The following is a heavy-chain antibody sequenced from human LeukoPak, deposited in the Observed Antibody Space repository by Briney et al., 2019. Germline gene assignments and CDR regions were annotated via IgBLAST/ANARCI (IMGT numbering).Heavy chain of an antibody. CDR2: MNPNSGNT. Sequence: ASVKVSCKASGYTFTSYDINWVRQATGQGLEWMGWMNPNSGNTNYAQKLQGRVTMTTDTSTSTAYMELRSLRSDDTAVYYCARGNYYMDVWGKGTTVTVSS. CDR3: ARGNYYMDV. V-gene: IGHV1-18*01. J-gene: IGHJ6*03. CDR1: GYTFTSYD.